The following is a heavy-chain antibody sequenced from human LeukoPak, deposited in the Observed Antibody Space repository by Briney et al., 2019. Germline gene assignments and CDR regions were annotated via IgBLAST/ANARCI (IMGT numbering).Heavy chain of an antibody. V-gene: IGHV4-59*01. Sequence: SETLSLTCTVSGGSINYYYWMWIRQPPGKGLEWIGYIYYSGGTHYNPSLKSRVTMLVDTSKNQFSLKLTAVTAADTAVYYCARTGYCSSASCSVVKQWLVRVYFDYWGQGTLVTVSS. CDR1: GGSINYYY. CDR3: ARTGYCSSASCSVVKQWLVRVYFDY. J-gene: IGHJ4*02. D-gene: IGHD2-2*01. CDR2: IYYSGGT.